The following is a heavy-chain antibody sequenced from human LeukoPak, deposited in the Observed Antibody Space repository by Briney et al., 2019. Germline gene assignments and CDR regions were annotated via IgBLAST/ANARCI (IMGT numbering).Heavy chain of an antibody. CDR3: ARDSVPPRLAPPGSSHLDY. CDR2: INPNSGGT. Sequence: ASVKVSCKASGYTFTGYYIHWVRQAPGQGLEWMGWINPNSGGTNYAQKFQGRVTMTRDTSISTAYMELNRLRSDDTAVYYCARDSVPPRLAPPGSSHLDYWGQGTLVTVSS. J-gene: IGHJ4*02. V-gene: IGHV1-2*02. D-gene: IGHD6-6*01. CDR1: GYTFTGYY.